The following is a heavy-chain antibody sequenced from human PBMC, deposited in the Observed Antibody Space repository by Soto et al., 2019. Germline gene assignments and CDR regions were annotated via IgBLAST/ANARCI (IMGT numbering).Heavy chain of an antibody. V-gene: IGHV3-48*03. CDR1: AFTFSISE. CDR3: GSTWGVYYVTDD. J-gene: IGHJ6*02. Sequence: PGGSLRRSCAASAFTFSISEMKWVRQAPGKGLGWVSYISSSVSTIYYAGSVQGRCTIAIDNVKIARDLQMSSQNAEDPAVYYCGSTWGVYYVTDDWVQGTPVTVSS. D-gene: IGHD7-27*01. CDR2: ISSSVSTI.